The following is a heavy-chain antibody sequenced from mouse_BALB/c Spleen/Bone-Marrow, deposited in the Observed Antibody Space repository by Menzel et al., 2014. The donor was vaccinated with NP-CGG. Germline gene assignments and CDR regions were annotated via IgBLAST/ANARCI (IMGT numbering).Heavy chain of an antibody. J-gene: IGHJ4*01. V-gene: IGHV1S81*02. Sequence: VQLVESGAAVVKPGASVRLSCKTSGYTFTNYWMHWVKQRPGQGLEWIGDINPSNGRATYSEKFKSKATLTVDTSSSTAYMQLSSLTSEDSAVYYCARVDYWGQGTSVTVSS. CDR3: ARVDY. CDR2: INPSNGRA. CDR1: GYTFTNYW.